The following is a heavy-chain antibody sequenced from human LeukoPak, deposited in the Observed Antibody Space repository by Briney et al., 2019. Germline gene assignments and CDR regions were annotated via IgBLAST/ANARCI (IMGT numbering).Heavy chain of an antibody. D-gene: IGHD2-15*01. CDR1: GDSISRHNFY. CDR3: ARHHSDRYCRGGSCYWFDP. J-gene: IGHJ5*02. CDR2: LYYTGST. V-gene: IGHV4-39*01. Sequence: SETLSLTCTVSGDSISRHNFYWGWIRQPPGKGLEWIGSLYYTGSTYYNPSLKSRATISIDTSRNHFSLKLSCVTAADTAVYYCARHHSDRYCRGGSCYWFDPWGQGTLVTVSS.